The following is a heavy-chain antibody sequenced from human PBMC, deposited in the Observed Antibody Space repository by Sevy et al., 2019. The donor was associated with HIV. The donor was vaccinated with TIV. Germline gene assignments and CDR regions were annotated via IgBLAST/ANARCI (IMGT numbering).Heavy chain of an antibody. Sequence: GGSLRLSCAASGFTFSSYAMSWVRQAPGKGLEWVSAISGSGGSTYYADSVKGRFTISRDNSKNTLYLQMNSLRAEDTAVYYCAKAPSIAAAGPRGDYFDYGGQGTLVTVSS. CDR3: AKAPSIAAAGPRGDYFDY. J-gene: IGHJ4*02. D-gene: IGHD6-13*01. V-gene: IGHV3-23*01. CDR2: ISGSGGST. CDR1: GFTFSSYA.